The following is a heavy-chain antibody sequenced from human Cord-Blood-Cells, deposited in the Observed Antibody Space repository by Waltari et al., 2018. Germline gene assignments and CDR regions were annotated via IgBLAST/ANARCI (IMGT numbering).Heavy chain of an antibody. CDR1: GYTFTSYD. J-gene: IGHJ4*02. CDR2: MNPNSGNA. Sequence: QVQLVQSGAEVKKPGASVKVSCKASGYTFTSYDINWVRQATGQGLEWMGWMNPNSGNAGYAQKCQDRVTMTSNTSISTAYMELGSLRSEGTAVYYCAVLPNTGGVCWGQGTLVTVSS. CDR3: AVLPNTGGVC. D-gene: IGHD2-8*02. V-gene: IGHV1-8*01.